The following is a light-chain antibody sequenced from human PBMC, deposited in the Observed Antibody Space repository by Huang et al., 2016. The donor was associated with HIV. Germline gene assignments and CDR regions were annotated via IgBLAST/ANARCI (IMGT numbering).Light chain of an antibody. Sequence: DIQMTQSPSSLSASVGDRVTITCRASQSISSYLIWYQQKPGKAPKLLIYAASSLQSGVPSRFSGSGSGTDFTLTVSNLQPEDFAAYYCQQSYSTPLTFGRGTKVEIK. CDR3: QQSYSTPLT. CDR2: AAS. V-gene: IGKV1-39*01. CDR1: QSISSY. J-gene: IGKJ4*01.